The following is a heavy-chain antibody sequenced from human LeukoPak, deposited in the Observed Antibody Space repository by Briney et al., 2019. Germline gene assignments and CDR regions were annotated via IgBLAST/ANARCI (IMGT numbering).Heavy chain of an antibody. CDR2: IWYDGSNK. D-gene: IGHD3-22*01. CDR3: ARDRIRGYDSPAFFDP. Sequence: GRSLRLSCAASGFTFSSYGMHWVRQAPGKGLEWVAVIWYDGSNKYYADSVKGRFTISRDNSKNTMYLKMNSLSAEDTAVYYCARDRIRGYDSPAFFDPWGQGTLVTVSS. J-gene: IGHJ5*02. V-gene: IGHV3-33*01. CDR1: GFTFSSYG.